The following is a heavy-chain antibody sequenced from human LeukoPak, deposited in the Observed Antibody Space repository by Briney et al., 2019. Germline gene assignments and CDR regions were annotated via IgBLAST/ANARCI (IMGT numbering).Heavy chain of an antibody. Sequence: SGTLSLTCAVYGGSFSGYYWSWIRQPPGKGLEWIGEINHSGSTNYNPSLKSRVTISVDTSKNQFSLKLSSVTAADTTVYYCARHPGYYYYYYYMDVWGKGTTVTISS. CDR1: GGSFSGYY. CDR2: INHSGST. J-gene: IGHJ6*03. V-gene: IGHV4-34*01. D-gene: IGHD1-14*01. CDR3: ARHPGYYYYYYYMDV.